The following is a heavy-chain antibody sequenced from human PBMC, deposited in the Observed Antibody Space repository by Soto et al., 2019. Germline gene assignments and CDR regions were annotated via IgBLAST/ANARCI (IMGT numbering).Heavy chain of an antibody. CDR3: ARDSGGMGY. V-gene: IGHV1-69*08. CDR2: IIPILGIA. J-gene: IGHJ4*02. D-gene: IGHD3-16*01. CDR1: GGTFSSYT. Sequence: QVQLVQSGAEVKKPGSSVKVSCKASGGTFSSYTISWVRQAPGQGLEWMGRIIPILGIANYAHKCQCRVTITADKSTSTAYTELSSLRSEHTAVYYCARDSGGMGYWGQGTLVTVSS.